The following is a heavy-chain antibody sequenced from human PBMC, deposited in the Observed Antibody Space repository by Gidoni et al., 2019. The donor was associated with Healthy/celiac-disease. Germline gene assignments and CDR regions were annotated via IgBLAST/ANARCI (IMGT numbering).Heavy chain of an antibody. D-gene: IGHD2-2*01. Sequence: EVQLLESGGGLVQPGGSLRLSCAASGLTFSSYAMSWVRQAPGKGLEWVSAISGSGGSTYYADSVKGRFTISRDNSKNTLYLQMNSLRAEDTAVYYCAIDLVVPAASPYYMDVWGKGTTVTVSS. CDR1: GLTFSSYA. CDR2: ISGSGGST. CDR3: AIDLVVPAASPYYMDV. J-gene: IGHJ6*03. V-gene: IGHV3-23*01.